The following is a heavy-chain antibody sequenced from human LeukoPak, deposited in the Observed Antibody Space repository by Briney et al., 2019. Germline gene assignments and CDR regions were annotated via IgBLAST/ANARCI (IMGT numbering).Heavy chain of an antibody. CDR3: ARRGSYSLFDY. V-gene: IGHV3-7*01. J-gene: IGHJ4*02. CDR2: MKQDGSEI. D-gene: IGHD1-26*01. CDR1: GFTFSSYR. Sequence: PGWGLRLSCDARGFTFSSYRMSWVGQAAGKRLDWVANMKQDGSEIYYVGSVRGRFTISRDNAKNSLYLQMNSLRAEDTAVYYCARRGSYSLFDYWGPGTLVTVSS.